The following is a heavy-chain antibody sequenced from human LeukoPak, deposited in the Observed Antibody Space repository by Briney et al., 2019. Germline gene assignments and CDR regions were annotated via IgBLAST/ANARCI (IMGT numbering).Heavy chain of an antibody. J-gene: IGHJ3*02. CDR2: ITGSGSPT. V-gene: IGHV3-23*01. D-gene: IGHD3-22*01. CDR3: AKVHRVTMISPDAFDI. CDR1: GFTFSSYA. Sequence: GGPLRLSCAASGFTFSSYAMHWVRQAPGKGPEWVSGITGSGSPTYYAESVKGRFTISRDNSKNTLYLQMNSLRAEDTAIYYCAKVHRVTMISPDAFDIWGQGTLVTVSS.